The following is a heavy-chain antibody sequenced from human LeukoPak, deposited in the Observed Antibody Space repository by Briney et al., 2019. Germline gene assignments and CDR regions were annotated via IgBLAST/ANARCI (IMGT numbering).Heavy chain of an antibody. Sequence: GGSLRLSCAASGFTFSSYGMHWVRQAPGKGLEWVAVIWYDGSNKYYADSVKGRFTISRDNSKNTLYLQMNSLRAEDTAVYYCTRELWFGESQVDYWGQGTLVTVSS. CDR2: IWYDGSNK. D-gene: IGHD3-10*01. V-gene: IGHV3-33*01. CDR3: TRELWFGESQVDY. J-gene: IGHJ4*02. CDR1: GFTFSSYG.